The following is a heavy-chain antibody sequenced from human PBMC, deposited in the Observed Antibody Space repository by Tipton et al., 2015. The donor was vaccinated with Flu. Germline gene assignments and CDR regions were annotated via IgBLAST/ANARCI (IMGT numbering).Heavy chain of an antibody. D-gene: IGHD2-21*01. CDR1: GGSISSYY. J-gene: IGHJ3*02. Sequence: TLSLTCTVSGGSISSYYWSWIRQPPGKGLEWIGYIYYSGSTNYNPSLKSRVTISVDTSKNQFSLKLSSVTAADTAVYYCARDIPSSRGFAVDIWGQGTMVTVSS. CDR2: IYYSGST. CDR3: ARDIPSSRGFAVDI. V-gene: IGHV4-59*12.